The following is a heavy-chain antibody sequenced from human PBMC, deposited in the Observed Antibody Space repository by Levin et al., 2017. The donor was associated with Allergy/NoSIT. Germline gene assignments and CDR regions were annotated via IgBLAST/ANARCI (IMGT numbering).Heavy chain of an antibody. CDR2: INGGNGNT. Sequence: PQASVKVSCKASGYTFTNYAIHWVRQAPGQRLEWMGWINGGNGNTKYSQKFQGRVTITRDTSASTAYMELSGLRSEDTAVYYCARDSNVDTAMLDAFDIWGQGAVVTVSS. D-gene: IGHD5-18*01. CDR1: GYTFTNYA. J-gene: IGHJ3*02. CDR3: ARDSNVDTAMLDAFDI. V-gene: IGHV1-3*01.